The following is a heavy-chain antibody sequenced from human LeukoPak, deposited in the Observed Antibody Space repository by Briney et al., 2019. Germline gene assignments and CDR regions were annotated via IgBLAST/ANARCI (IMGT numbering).Heavy chain of an antibody. CDR1: GGSISSYY. CDR2: IYYSGST. D-gene: IGHD3-22*01. V-gene: IGHV4-59*08. CDR3: ARIYYYDSSGYSTIYWYFDL. J-gene: IGHJ2*01. Sequence: SETLSLTCTVSGGSISSYYWSWIRQPPGKGLEWIGYIYYSGSTNYNPSLKSRVTISVDTSKNQCSLKLSSVTAADTAVYYCARIYYYDSSGYSTIYWYFDLWGRGTLVTVSS.